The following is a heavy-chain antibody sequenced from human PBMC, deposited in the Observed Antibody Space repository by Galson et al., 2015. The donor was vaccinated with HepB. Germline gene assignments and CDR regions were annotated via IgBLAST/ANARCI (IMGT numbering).Heavy chain of an antibody. Sequence: SLRLSCAASGFTFSNAWMSWVRQAPGKGLEWVGRIKSKTDGGTTDYAAPVKGRFTISRDDSKNTLYLQMNSLKTEDTAVYYCTTPLDFTATGHDYWGQGTLVTVSS. V-gene: IGHV3-15*01. CDR2: IKSKTDGGTT. D-gene: IGHD5-12*01. CDR3: TTPLDFTATGHDY. J-gene: IGHJ4*02. CDR1: GFTFSNAW.